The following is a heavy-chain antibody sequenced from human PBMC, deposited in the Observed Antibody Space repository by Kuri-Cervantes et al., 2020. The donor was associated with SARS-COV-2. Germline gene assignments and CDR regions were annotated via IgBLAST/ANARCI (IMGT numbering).Heavy chain of an antibody. CDR3: ARGRSFVGN. Sequence: GSLRLSCAVYGGSFSGYYWSWIRQPPGKGLEWIGEINHSGSTNYNPSLKSRVTISVDTSENQFSLKLSSVTAADTAVYYCARGRSFVGNWGQGTLVTVSS. CDR1: GGSFSGYY. D-gene: IGHD3-16*01. V-gene: IGHV4-34*01. J-gene: IGHJ4*02. CDR2: INHSGST.